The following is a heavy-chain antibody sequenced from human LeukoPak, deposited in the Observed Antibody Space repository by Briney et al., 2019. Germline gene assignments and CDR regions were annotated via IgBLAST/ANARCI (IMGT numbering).Heavy chain of an antibody. CDR3: ARGAYDYIEIGYFDS. V-gene: IGHV3-23*01. CDR2: LIGSSGAT. CDR1: GFTSINYA. D-gene: IGHD5-12*01. J-gene: IGHJ4*02. Sequence: GGSLRLSCAASGFTSINYAMNWVRQAPGKGLEWVSVLIGSSGATDYADSVKGRFTISRDNSKNTVFLQMNNLRAEDTATYYCARGAYDYIEIGYFDSWGQGTRVTVSS.